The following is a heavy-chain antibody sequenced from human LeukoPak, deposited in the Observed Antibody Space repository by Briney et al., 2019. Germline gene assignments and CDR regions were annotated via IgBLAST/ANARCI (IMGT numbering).Heavy chain of an antibody. J-gene: IGHJ4*02. Sequence: GGSLRLSCAASGFTFSSYSMNWVRQAPGKGLEWVSYISTSSSTIYYADSVKGRFTISRDNAKNSLYLQMNSLRAEDTALYYCARVFSVVRGVIWTPGLPFDYWGQGTLVTVSS. CDR3: ARVFSVVRGVIWTPGLPFDY. D-gene: IGHD3-10*01. CDR1: GFTFSSYS. CDR2: ISTSSSTI. V-gene: IGHV3-48*01.